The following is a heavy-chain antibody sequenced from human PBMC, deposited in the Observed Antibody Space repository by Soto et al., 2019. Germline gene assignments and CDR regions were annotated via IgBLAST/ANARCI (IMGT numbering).Heavy chain of an antibody. D-gene: IGHD3-22*01. Sequence: PSETLSLTCTVSGASISRGSYYWSWIRQRPGKGLEWMGYIYTSGSTNYNPSLKSRVTMSVDTSKNQFSLKLSSVTAADTAVYYCAREWGADYYDSSGSFDYWGQGTLVTVSS. J-gene: IGHJ4*02. CDR1: GASISRGSYY. V-gene: IGHV4-61*01. CDR2: IYTSGST. CDR3: AREWGADYYDSSGSFDY.